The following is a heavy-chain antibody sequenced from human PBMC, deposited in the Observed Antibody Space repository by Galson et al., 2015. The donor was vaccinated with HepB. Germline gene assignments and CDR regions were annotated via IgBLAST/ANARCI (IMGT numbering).Heavy chain of an antibody. V-gene: IGHV4-59*01. CDR3: ARDGLVGYYDSSSPYYYYYGMDV. CDR1: GGSISSYY. CDR2: IYYSGST. Sequence: SETLSLTCTVSGGSISSYYWSWIRQPPGKGLEWIGYIYYSGSTNYNPSLKSRVTISVDTSKNQFSLKLSSVTAADTAVYYCARDGLVGYYDSSSPYYYYYGMDVWGQGTAVTVSS. J-gene: IGHJ6*02. D-gene: IGHD3-22*01.